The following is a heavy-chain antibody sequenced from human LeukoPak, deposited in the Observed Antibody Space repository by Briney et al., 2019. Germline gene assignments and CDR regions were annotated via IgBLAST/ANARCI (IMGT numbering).Heavy chain of an antibody. D-gene: IGHD5-24*01. CDR3: AAGERGGYNHDAFDI. J-gene: IGHJ3*02. CDR2: IIPIFGIA. CDR1: GGTFSSYA. V-gene: IGHV1-69*04. Sequence: GASVKVSCKASGGTFSSYAISWVRQAPGQGLEWMGRIIPIFGIANYAQKFQGRVTITADKSTSTAYMELSSLRSEDTAVYYCAAGERGGYNHDAFDIWGQGTMVTVSS.